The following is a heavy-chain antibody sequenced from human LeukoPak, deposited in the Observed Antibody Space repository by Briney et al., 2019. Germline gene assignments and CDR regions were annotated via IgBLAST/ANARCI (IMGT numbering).Heavy chain of an antibody. CDR1: GGSISSGDYY. CDR3: ARDSGPYYYGSGSYYYYYYYGMDV. D-gene: IGHD3-10*01. CDR2: FYYSGST. Sequence: SETLSLTCTVSGGSISSGDYYWSWIRQPPGKGLEWIGYFYYSGSTYYNPSLKSRVTISVDTSKNQFSLKLSSVTAADTAVYYCARDSGPYYYGSGSYYYYYYYGMDVWGQGTTVTVSS. V-gene: IGHV4-30-4*02. J-gene: IGHJ6*02.